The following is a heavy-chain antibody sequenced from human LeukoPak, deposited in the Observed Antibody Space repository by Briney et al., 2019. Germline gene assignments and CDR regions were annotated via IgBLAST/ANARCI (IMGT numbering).Heavy chain of an antibody. CDR2: INPNSGDT. CDR1: GYTFTQYY. CDR3: ARGQYYYDSAFPLHY. D-gene: IGHD3-22*01. J-gene: IGHJ4*02. V-gene: IGHV1-2*02. Sequence: ASVKVSCKASGYTFTQYYIHWVRQAPGQGPEWMGWINPNSGDTNYLQKFQGRVTMTRDTSITTAYMELSRLRSDDTAVYYCARGQYYYDSAFPLHYWGQGTLVTVSS.